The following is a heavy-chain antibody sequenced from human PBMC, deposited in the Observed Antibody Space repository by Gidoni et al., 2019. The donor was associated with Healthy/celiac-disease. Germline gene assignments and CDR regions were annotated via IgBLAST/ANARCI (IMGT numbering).Heavy chain of an antibody. CDR3: ARAKGTMVREPRSGGYNWFDP. CDR2: INPNSGGT. CDR1: GYTFTGYY. J-gene: IGHJ5*02. Sequence: QVQLVQSGAAVKKPGASVKVSCKASGYTFTGYYMHWVRQAPGQGLEWMGWINPNSGGTNYAQKFQGWVTMTRDTSISTAYMELSRLRSDDTAVYYCARAKGTMVREPRSGGYNWFDPWGQGTLVTVSS. D-gene: IGHD3-10*01. V-gene: IGHV1-2*04.